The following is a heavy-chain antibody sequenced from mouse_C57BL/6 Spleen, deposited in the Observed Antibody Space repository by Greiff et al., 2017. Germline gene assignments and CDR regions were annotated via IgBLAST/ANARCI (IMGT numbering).Heavy chain of an antibody. CDR1: GFSLTSYG. D-gene: IGHD4-1*01. CDR3: ARHALTGAYWYFDV. Sequence: QVQLKESGPGLVAPSQSLSITCTVSGFSLTSYGVHWVRQPPGKGLEWLVVIWSDGSTTYNSALKSRLSISKDNSKSQVFLKMNSLQTDDTAMYYCARHALTGAYWYFDVWGTGTTVTVSS. CDR2: IWSDGST. V-gene: IGHV2-6-1*01. J-gene: IGHJ1*03.